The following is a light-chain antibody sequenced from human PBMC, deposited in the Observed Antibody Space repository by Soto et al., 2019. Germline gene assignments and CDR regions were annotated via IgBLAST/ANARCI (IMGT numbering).Light chain of an antibody. Sequence: QSALTQPASVSGSPGQSITISCTGTSSDVGGYNYVSWYQQHPGKAPKLMIYDVSNRPSGVSNRFSGSKSGNTASLTISGLQAEDEADYYCSSYTSISIYVFGTGTKSPS. CDR2: DVS. V-gene: IGLV2-14*01. CDR1: SSDVGGYNY. J-gene: IGLJ1*01. CDR3: SSYTSISIYV.